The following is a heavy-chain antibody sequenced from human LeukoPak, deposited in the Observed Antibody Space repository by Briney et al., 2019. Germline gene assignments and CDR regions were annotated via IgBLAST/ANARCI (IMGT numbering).Heavy chain of an antibody. CDR3: ARAPYSSGWWTYFDY. CDR2: IYYSGST. J-gene: IGHJ4*02. V-gene: IGHV4-59*01. Sequence: SETLSLTCTVSGGSISSYYWSWIRQPPGKGLEWTGYIYYSGSTNYNPSLKSRVTISVDTSKNQFSLKLSSVTAADTAVYYCARAPYSSGWWTYFDYWGQGTLVTVSS. CDR1: GGSISSYY. D-gene: IGHD6-19*01.